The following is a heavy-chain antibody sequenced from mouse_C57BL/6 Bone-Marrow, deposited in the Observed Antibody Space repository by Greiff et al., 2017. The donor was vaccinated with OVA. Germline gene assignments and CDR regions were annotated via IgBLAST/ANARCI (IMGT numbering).Heavy chain of an antibody. CDR1: GFTFSDYY. V-gene: IGHV5-16*01. D-gene: IGHD2-10*02. CDR3: AREGGMNYYFDY. CDR2: FNYDGSST. Sequence: EVQLVESEGGLVQPGSSMKLSCTASGFTFSDYYMAWVRQVPEKGLEWVANFNYDGSSTYYLDSLKSRFIISRDNAKNILYLQMSSLKSEDTATYYCAREGGMNYYFDYWGQGTTLTVSS. J-gene: IGHJ2*01.